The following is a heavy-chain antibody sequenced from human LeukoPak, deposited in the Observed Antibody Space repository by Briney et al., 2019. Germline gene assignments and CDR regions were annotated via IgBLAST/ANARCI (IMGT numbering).Heavy chain of an antibody. CDR3: AKWDLVVVAAGY. J-gene: IGHJ4*02. D-gene: IGHD2-15*01. CDR1: GFTFSSYS. CDR2: ISSSSSYI. Sequence: GGSLRLSCAASGFTFSSYSMNWVRQAPGKGLEWVSSISSSSSYIYYADSVKGRFTISRDNAKNSLYLQMNSLRAEDTAVYYCAKWDLVVVAAGYWGQGTLVTVSS. V-gene: IGHV3-21*01.